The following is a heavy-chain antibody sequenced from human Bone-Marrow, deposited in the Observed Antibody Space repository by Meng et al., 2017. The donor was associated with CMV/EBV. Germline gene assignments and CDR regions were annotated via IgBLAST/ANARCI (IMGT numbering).Heavy chain of an antibody. D-gene: IGHD6-19*01. CDR2: IFYNGNT. CDR3: ARERAVAGTYYYYGMDV. J-gene: IGHJ6*02. Sequence: SETLSLTCTVSGGSLNNYYWSWIRQPPGKELEWIAYIFYNGNTNYNPSLKSRVTISVDTSKNHFSLKLSSVTAADTAVYYCARERAVAGTYYYYGMDVWGQGTTVTVSS. CDR1: GGSLNNYY. V-gene: IGHV4-59*01.